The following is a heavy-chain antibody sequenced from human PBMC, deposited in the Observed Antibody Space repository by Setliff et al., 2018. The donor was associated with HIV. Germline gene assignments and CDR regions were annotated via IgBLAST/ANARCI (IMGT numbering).Heavy chain of an antibody. D-gene: IGHD3-3*01. V-gene: IGHV1-69*02. Sequence: SVKVSCKASRSTFNSHTINWVRQAPGQGLDWMGRVIPILRVANYAQRFQGKVTITADKSTSTAYMELTSLRFDDTAMYYCVRGVQSPPHYSYYYMDVWGEGTMVTVSS. CDR3: VRGVQSPPHYSYYYMDV. J-gene: IGHJ6*03. CDR1: RSTFNSHT. CDR2: VIPILRVA.